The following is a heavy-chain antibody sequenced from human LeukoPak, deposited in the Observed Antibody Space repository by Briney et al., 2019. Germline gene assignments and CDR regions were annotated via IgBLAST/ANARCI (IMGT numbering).Heavy chain of an antibody. J-gene: IGHJ4*02. D-gene: IGHD3-16*02. CDR1: GFTFSSYS. V-gene: IGHV3-21*01. CDR3: ARGNKDYDYVWGSYRATTKNDY. CDR2: ISSSSSYI. Sequence: GGSLRLSCAASGFTFSSYSMNWVRQAPGKGLEWVSSISSSSSYIYYADSVKGRFTISRVNAKNSLYLQMNSLRAEDTAVYYCARGNKDYDYVWGSYRATTKNDYWGQGTLVTVSS.